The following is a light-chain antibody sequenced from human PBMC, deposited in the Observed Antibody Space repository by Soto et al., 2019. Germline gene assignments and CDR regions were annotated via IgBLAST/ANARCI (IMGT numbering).Light chain of an antibody. Sequence: DIQLTQSPSFLSASVGDRVTITCRASQGIRNFLAWYQQKLGKAPKLLIYASSTLESGVSLRFSGSGSGTEFTLTISNLQPEDSATYYCQHLNSYPRALAFGGGTKVEI. CDR2: ASS. V-gene: IGKV1-9*01. CDR1: QGIRNF. CDR3: QHLNSYPRALA. J-gene: IGKJ4*01.